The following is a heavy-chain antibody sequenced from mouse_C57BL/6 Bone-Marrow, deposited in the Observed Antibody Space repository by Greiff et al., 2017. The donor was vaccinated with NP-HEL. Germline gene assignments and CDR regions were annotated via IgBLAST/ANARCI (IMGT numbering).Heavy chain of an antibody. J-gene: IGHJ4*01. CDR3: ARDAGTTYAMDY. CDR2: ISSGGSYT. V-gene: IGHV5-6*01. Sequence: VQLQQSGGDLVKPGGSLKLSCAASGFTFSSYGMSWVRQTPDKRLEWVATISSGGSYTYYPDSVKGRFTISRDNAKNTLYLQMSSLKSEDTAMYYCARDAGTTYAMDYWGQGTSVTVSS. CDR1: GFTFSSYG. D-gene: IGHD4-1*01.